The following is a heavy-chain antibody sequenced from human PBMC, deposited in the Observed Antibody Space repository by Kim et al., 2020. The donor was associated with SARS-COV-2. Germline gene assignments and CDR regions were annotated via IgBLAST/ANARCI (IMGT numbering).Heavy chain of an antibody. CDR3: ARGYRHFDY. CDR2: GST. Sequence: GSTSDAQKLRGRVTMTRDTSTSTVYVGLSSLRSEDTAVYYCARGYRHFDYWGQGTLVTVSS. V-gene: IGHV1-46*04. J-gene: IGHJ4*02. D-gene: IGHD1-26*01.